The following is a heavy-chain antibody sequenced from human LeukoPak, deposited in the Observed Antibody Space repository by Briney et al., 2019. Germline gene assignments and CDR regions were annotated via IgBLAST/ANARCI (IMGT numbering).Heavy chain of an antibody. Sequence: ASVKVSCKASGYTFTGYYMHWVRQAPGQVLAWMGWINPNSGGTNYAQKFQGRVTMTRDTSISTAYMELSRLRSDDTAVYYCARDPYGDSWFDPWGQGTLVTVSS. D-gene: IGHD4-17*01. CDR2: INPNSGGT. J-gene: IGHJ5*02. CDR3: ARDPYGDSWFDP. V-gene: IGHV1-2*02. CDR1: GYTFTGYY.